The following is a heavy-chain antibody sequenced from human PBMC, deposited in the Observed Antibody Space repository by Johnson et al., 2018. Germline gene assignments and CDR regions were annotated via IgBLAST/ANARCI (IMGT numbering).Heavy chain of an antibody. CDR1: GFTFSSYA. D-gene: IGHD6-13*01. CDR2: ISGSGGST. CDR3: AKVVWYSSSRYFDL. J-gene: IGHJ2*01. V-gene: IGHV3-23*01. Sequence: EVQLLESGGGLVQXGGSLRLSCAASGFTFSSYAMSWVRQAPGKGLEWVSSISGSGGSTYYADSVTGRFTIARDNSKNTLYLQMKSLRAEDTAVYYCAKVVWYSSSRYFDLWGRGTLVTVSS.